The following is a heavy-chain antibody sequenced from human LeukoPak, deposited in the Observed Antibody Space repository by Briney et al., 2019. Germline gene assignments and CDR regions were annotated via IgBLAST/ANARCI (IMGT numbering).Heavy chain of an antibody. D-gene: IGHD2-2*03. CDR3: ARDGYCSSTSCFIHLRRVANNWFDP. Sequence: PSETLSLTCTVSGVSISSSNSYWGWIRQPPGKGLEWIGSIYYSGNTYYNASLKSQVSISIDTSKNQFSLKLSSVTAADTAVYYCARDGYCSSTSCFIHLRRVANNWFDPWGQGTLVTVSS. J-gene: IGHJ5*02. CDR1: GVSISSSNSY. V-gene: IGHV4-39*07. CDR2: IYYSGNT.